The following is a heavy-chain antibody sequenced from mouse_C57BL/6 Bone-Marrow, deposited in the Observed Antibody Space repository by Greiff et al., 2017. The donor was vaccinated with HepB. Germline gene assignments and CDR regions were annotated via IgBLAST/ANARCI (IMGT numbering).Heavy chain of an antibody. J-gene: IGHJ3*01. CDR3: ARGETGTRFFAY. CDR1: GYTFTTYS. CDR2: IHPYNDDT. Sequence: QVQLQQSGAELVKPGTSVKMSCKASGYTFTTYSIGWMKQHHGKSLEWIGNIHPYNDDTKYNEKFKVKATLTVEKSSSPVYLELSRLTSDDSAVYYCARGETGTRFFAYWGQGTLVTVSA. V-gene: IGHV1-47*01. D-gene: IGHD4-1*01.